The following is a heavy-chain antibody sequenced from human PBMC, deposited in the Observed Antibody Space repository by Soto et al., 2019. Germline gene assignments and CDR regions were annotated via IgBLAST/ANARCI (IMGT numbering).Heavy chain of an antibody. V-gene: IGHV1-18*01. CDR2: ISAYNGNT. J-gene: IGHJ6*02. CDR3: ARGIGIVVVPAAIGLVAAADYYYYGMDV. D-gene: IGHD2-2*01. Sequence: ASVKLSCKASGYTFTSYGISCVRQAPGQGLEWMGWISAYNGNTNYAQKLQGRVTMTTDTSTSTAYMELRSLRSDDTAVYYCARGIGIVVVPAAIGLVAAADYYYYGMDVWGQGTTVT. CDR1: GYTFTSYG.